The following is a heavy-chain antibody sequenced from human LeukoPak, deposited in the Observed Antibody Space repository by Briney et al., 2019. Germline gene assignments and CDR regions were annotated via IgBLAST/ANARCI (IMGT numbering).Heavy chain of an antibody. J-gene: IGHJ6*02. Sequence: GGSLRLSCAASGFTVSSNYMNWVRQAPGKGLEWVSVIYSGGSTYYADSVKGRFTISRDNSKNTLYLQMNSLRAEDTAVYYCARDLAWFGEEGMDVWGQGTTVTVSS. V-gene: IGHV3-66*01. CDR3: ARDLAWFGEEGMDV. CDR1: GFTVSSNY. CDR2: IYSGGST. D-gene: IGHD3-10*01.